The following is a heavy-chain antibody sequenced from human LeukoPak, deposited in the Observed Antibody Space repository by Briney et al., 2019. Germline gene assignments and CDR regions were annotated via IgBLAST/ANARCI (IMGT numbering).Heavy chain of an antibody. V-gene: IGHV3-23*01. J-gene: IGHJ4*02. D-gene: IGHD1-26*01. CDR3: AKDMLGGNYGLRLDY. Sequence: PGGSLRLSCAASAFTFRNYAMSWVRRAPGKGLEWVSTISGNGGRTYDADSVKGRFTISRDNSKSTLYLQMNSLGAEDTATYYCAKDMLGGNYGLRLDYWGLGTLVTVSS. CDR2: ISGNGGRT. CDR1: AFTFRNYA.